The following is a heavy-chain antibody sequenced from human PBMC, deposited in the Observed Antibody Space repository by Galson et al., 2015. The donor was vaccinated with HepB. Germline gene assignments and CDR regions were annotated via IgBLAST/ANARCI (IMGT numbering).Heavy chain of an antibody. V-gene: IGHV3-30*18. CDR3: AKNLGYTGYPYAFDV. D-gene: IGHD5-12*01. CDR2: LSYDENNE. J-gene: IGHJ3*01. CDR1: GFSFSSFD. Sequence: SLRLSCAASGFSFSSFDMYWVRQAPGQGLEWVAVLSYDENNENYADSVRGRFIISRDNYKNTLNLQMNSLRTDDTAVYYCAKNLGYTGYPYAFDVWGQGTLVTVSS.